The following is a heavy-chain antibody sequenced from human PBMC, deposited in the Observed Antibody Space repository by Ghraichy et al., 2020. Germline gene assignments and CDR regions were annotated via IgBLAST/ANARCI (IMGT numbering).Heavy chain of an antibody. Sequence: SETLSLTCTVSSDSMRSYYWTWIRQPPGKGLEWIGYIYYSGSTKYNPSLKSRVTISMDTSNNLFSLSLTSVTAADTAVYYCARLKSGSRDHWGQGTLVTVSS. CDR1: SDSMRSYY. D-gene: IGHD1-26*01. CDR3: ARLKSGSRDH. J-gene: IGHJ4*02. CDR2: IYYSGST. V-gene: IGHV4-59*01.